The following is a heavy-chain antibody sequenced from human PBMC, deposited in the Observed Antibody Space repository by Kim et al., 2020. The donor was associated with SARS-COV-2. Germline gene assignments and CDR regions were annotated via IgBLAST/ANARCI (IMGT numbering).Heavy chain of an antibody. V-gene: IGHV1-18*01. CDR3: ARVLGWNGYGMDV. D-gene: IGHD1-1*01. Sequence: YAQKLQGRVTMTTDTSTSTAYMELRSLRSDDTAVYYCARVLGWNGYGMDVWGQGTTVTVSS. J-gene: IGHJ6*02.